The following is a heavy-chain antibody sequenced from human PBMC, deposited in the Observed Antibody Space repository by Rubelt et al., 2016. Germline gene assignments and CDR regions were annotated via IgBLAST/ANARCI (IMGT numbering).Heavy chain of an antibody. CDR3: ARGGRGREYSYYYYYMDV. V-gene: IGHV4-34*01. Sequence: QVQLQQWGAGLLKPSETLSLTCAVYGGSFSGYYWSWIRQPPGKGLEWIGEINHSGSTNYNPSLKSRVTISVDTSKNQFSLKLSLVTAADTGVDYCARGGRGREYSYYYYYMDVWGKGTTVTVSS. J-gene: IGHJ6*03. D-gene: IGHD5-24*01. CDR2: INHSGST. CDR1: GGSFSGYY.